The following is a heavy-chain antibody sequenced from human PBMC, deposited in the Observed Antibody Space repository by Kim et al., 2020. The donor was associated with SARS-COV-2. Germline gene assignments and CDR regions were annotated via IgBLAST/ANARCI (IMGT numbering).Heavy chain of an antibody. D-gene: IGHD3-22*01. Sequence: GGSLRLSCAASGFTFSSYSMNWVRQAPGKGLEWVSSISSSSSYIYYADSVKGRFTISRDNAKNSLYLQMNSLRAEDTAVYYCARKTYYYDSSGYSEYYFDYWGQGTLVTVSS. CDR1: GFTFSSYS. J-gene: IGHJ4*02. CDR3: ARKTYYYDSSGYSEYYFDY. V-gene: IGHV3-21*01. CDR2: ISSSSSYI.